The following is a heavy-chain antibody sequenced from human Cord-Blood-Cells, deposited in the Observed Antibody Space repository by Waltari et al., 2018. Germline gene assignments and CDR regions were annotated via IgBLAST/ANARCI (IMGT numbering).Heavy chain of an antibody. CDR2: ISSRSRTI. CDR1: GFTFSSYS. D-gene: IGHD6-6*01. V-gene: IGHV3-48*02. CDR3: ARRGGVAARDY. J-gene: IGHJ4*02. Sequence: EVQLVESGGGLVQPGGSLRLAFAASGFTFSSYSMNWLRQAPGKGLEWVSSISSRSRTIYLADSVKGRFISSRDYAKNSLYLQMRRLRDEDTAVYYCARRGGVAARDYWGQGTLVTGAS.